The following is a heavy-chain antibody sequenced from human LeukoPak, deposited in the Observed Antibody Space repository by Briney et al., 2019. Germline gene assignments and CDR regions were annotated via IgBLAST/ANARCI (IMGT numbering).Heavy chain of an antibody. CDR2: IDSDGSST. V-gene: IGHV3-74*01. Sequence: PGGSLRLSCAASGFTFSSYSMHWVRQAPGKGLVWVSRIDSDGSSTNYADSVKGRFTISRDNAKNTLYLQMNSLRAEDTAVYYCARVGITMTQVFDHWGQGTLVTVSS. D-gene: IGHD3-22*01. J-gene: IGHJ4*02. CDR1: GFTFSSYS. CDR3: ARVGITMTQVFDH.